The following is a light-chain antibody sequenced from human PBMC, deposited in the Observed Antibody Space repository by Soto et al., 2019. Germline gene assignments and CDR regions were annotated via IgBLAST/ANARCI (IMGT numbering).Light chain of an antibody. CDR1: SSDVGYYDY. V-gene: IGLV2-8*01. CDR3: SSYAGSNNFV. J-gene: IGLJ1*01. Sequence: ALTQPPSASGFPGQSVTISCTGTSSDVGYYDYVSWYQHHPGKAPKLVIYEVTKRPSGVPDRVSASKSGNTASLTVSGLRAEDEADYYCSSYAGSNNFVFGSGTKVTVL. CDR2: EVT.